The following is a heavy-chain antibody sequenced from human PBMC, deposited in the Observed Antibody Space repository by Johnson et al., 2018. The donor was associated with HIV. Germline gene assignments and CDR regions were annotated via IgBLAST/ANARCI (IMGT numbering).Heavy chain of an antibody. CDR1: GFTFSSYG. Sequence: QMQLVESGGGVVQPGRSLRLSCAASGFTFSSYGMHWVRQAPGKGLDWVAVISYDGSNKYYADSVKGRFTISRDNSKNTLYLQMNSLRAEDTAVYYCAKARGGARGYFGNRAFDIWGQGTMVTVSS. V-gene: IGHV3-30*18. CDR2: ISYDGSNK. CDR3: AKARGGARGYFGNRAFDI. J-gene: IGHJ3*02. D-gene: IGHD3-16*01.